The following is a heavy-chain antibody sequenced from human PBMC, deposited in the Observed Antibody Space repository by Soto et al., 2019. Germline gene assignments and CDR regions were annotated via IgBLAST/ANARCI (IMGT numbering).Heavy chain of an antibody. CDR3: ARELGGRLDY. V-gene: IGHV4-31*03. CDR2: IYYSGST. CDR1: SGSISSGGFF. D-gene: IGHD2-15*01. Sequence: QVQLRESGPGLVKPSQTLSLTCTVSSGSISSGGFFWSWIRQHPGKGLEWIGYIYYSGSTYYNPSLKSRVTISVDTSKNQFSLKVSAGTAADTAVYYCARELGGRLDYWGQGTLVTVSS. J-gene: IGHJ4*02.